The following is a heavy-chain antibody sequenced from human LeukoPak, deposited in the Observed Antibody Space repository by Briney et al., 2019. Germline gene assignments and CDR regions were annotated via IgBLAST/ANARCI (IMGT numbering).Heavy chain of an antibody. V-gene: IGHV3-9*01. J-gene: IGHJ3*02. CDR3: AKVLAGGHGDAFDI. D-gene: IGHD3-10*01. CDR2: ISWNSGSI. Sequence: PGGSLRLSCAASGFTFDDYAMHWVRHAPGKGLEWVSGISWNSGSIGYADSVKGRFTISRDSAKNSLYLQMNSLRAEDTALYYCAKVLAGGHGDAFDIWGQGTMVTVSS. CDR1: GFTFDDYA.